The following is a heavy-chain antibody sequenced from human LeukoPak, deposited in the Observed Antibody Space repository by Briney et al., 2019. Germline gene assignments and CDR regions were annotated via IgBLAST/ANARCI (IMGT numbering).Heavy chain of an antibody. J-gene: IGHJ4*02. CDR3: TRETAASLRF. V-gene: IGHV3-33*01. Sequence: GRSLRLSCAASGFTFSSYGMHWVRQAPGKGLEWVAVIWYDGSNKYYADSVKGRFTISRDNPKNTLSLQMNSLRAEDTAVYYCTRETAASLRFWGQGTLVTVSS. CDR2: IWYDGSNK. D-gene: IGHD6-13*01. CDR1: GFTFSSYG.